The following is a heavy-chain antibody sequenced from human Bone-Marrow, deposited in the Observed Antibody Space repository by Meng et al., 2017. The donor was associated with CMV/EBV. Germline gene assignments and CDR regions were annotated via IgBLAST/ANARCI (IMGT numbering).Heavy chain of an antibody. CDR2: ISHSGST. D-gene: IGHD1-14*01. CDR3: ARNHGKSDFDY. CDR1: GGSISGSDW. Sequence: TCAVFGGSISGSDWWTWVRQPPGKGLEWIEEISHSGSTNYTPSLKSRVTISVDKSKNQFSLKVSSVTAADTAVYYCARNHGKSDFDYWGQGTLVTVSS. V-gene: IGHV4-4*02. J-gene: IGHJ4*02.